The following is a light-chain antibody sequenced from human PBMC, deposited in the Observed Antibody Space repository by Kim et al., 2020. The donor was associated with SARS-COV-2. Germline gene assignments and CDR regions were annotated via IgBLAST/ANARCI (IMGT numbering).Light chain of an antibody. CDR2: DVS. Sequence: QSLTISCTGTSSDVGGYNYVSWYQHHPGKVPKLMIYDVSKRPSGVPDRFSGSKSGNTASLTISGLQAEDEADYYCCSYAGSYTNYVFGTGTKVTVL. CDR3: CSYAGSYTNYV. J-gene: IGLJ1*01. V-gene: IGLV2-11*01. CDR1: SSDVGGYNY.